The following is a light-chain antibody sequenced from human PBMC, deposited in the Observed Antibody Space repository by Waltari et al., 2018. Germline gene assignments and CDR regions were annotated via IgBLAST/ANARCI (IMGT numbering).Light chain of an antibody. CDR1: QGVSRA. Sequence: RATVSGRARQGVSRALAWYQQKPGQAPRLLIYGASTRATGIPDRFSGSGSGTDFSLTISRLEPDDFAVYYCQHYLRLPVTFGQGTTVEI. CDR2: GAS. V-gene: IGKV3-20*01. J-gene: IGKJ1*01. CDR3: QHYLRLPVT.